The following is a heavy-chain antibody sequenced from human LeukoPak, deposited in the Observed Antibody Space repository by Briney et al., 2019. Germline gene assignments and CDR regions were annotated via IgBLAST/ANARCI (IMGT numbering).Heavy chain of an antibody. Sequence: SKTLCLSCAASGGSFSSSNWWSWVRQPPGRGLGWIGEIYNSGSANYNPSLKGRFTISVDKSKNQFYLKLSSVTAADTAVYYCARAGDEGSGYKVCWGEGNPVTVSS. D-gene: IGHD3-22*01. J-gene: IGHJ4*02. CDR2: IYNSGSA. CDR1: GGSFSSSNW. CDR3: ARAGDEGSGYKVC. V-gene: IGHV4-4*02.